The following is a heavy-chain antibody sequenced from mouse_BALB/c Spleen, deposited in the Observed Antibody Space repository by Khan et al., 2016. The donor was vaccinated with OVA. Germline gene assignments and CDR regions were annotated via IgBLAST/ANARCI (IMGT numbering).Heavy chain of an antibody. CDR3: ARENYYGRTCDAMDY. V-gene: IGHV1S41*01. CDR1: GYTFTSYW. J-gene: IGHJ4*01. CDR2: IAPGSGST. D-gene: IGHD1-1*01. Sequence: DLVKPGASVKLSCKASGYTFTSYWINWIKQRPGQGLEWIGRIAPGSGSTYYNEIFKGKATLTVDTSSSTAYIQLSSLSSEDSAVYFCARENYYGRTCDAMDYWGQGASVTVSS.